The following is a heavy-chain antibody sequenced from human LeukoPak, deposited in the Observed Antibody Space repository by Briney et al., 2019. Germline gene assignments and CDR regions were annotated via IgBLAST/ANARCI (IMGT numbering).Heavy chain of an antibody. D-gene: IGHD3-10*01. CDR2: IYYSGST. Sequence: PSETLSLTCTVSGYSISSGYYWGWIRQPPGKGLEWIGSIYYSGSTYYNPSLKSRVTISVDTSKNQFSLKLSSVTAADTAVYYCARKTYYYGSGSYGVSYYYYYMDVWGKGTTVTISS. CDR3: ARKTYYYGSGSYGVSYYYYYMDV. J-gene: IGHJ6*03. CDR1: GYSISSGYY. V-gene: IGHV4-38-2*02.